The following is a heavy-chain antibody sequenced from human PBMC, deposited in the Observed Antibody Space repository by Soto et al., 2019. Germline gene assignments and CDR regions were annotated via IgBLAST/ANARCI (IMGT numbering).Heavy chain of an antibody. CDR2: IRFDGSNE. CDR3: ASDGNGGTDFRGYLDY. CDR1: GGIFHGYG. D-gene: IGHD1-7*01. Sequence: GGSLRLSCAVPGGIFHGYGMHWVRQGPGKGLEWVANIRFDGSNEEYADSVKGRFTISRDNSKNTLYLQMNTLGAEDTAVYYCASDGNGGTDFRGYLDYWARGSVDPGSS. V-gene: IGHV3-33*01. J-gene: IGHJ4*02.